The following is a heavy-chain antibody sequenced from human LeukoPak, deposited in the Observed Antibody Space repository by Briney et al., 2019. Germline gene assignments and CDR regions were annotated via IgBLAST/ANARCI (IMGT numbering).Heavy chain of an antibody. D-gene: IGHD3-16*02. CDR3: ARQGFEITFGGVIVPDAFDI. CDR2: IYYSGST. CDR1: GGSISSSSYY. V-gene: IGHV4-39*01. J-gene: IGHJ3*02. Sequence: SETLSLTCTVSGGSISSSSYYWGWLRQPPGKGLEWIGSIYYSGSTYYNPSLKSRVTISVDTSKNQFSLKLSSVTAADTAVYYCARQGFEITFGGVIVPDAFDIWGQGTMVTVSS.